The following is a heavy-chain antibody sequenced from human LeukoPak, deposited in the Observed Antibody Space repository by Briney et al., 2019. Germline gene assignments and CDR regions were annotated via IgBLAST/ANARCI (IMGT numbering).Heavy chain of an antibody. Sequence: GGSLRLSCAASGFTFSDYYMSWIRQAPGKGLEGVSYISSSGSTIYYADSVKGRFTISRDNAKNSLYLQMNSLRAEDTAVYYCARIGVSAMGYYYYGMDVWGQGTTVTVSS. D-gene: IGHD2-21*02. CDR3: ARIGVSAMGYYYYGMDV. CDR2: ISSSGSTI. CDR1: GFTFSDYY. V-gene: IGHV3-11*01. J-gene: IGHJ6*02.